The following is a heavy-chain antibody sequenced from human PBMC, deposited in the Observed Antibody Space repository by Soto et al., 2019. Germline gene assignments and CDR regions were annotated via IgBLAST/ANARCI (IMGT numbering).Heavy chain of an antibody. D-gene: IGHD2-15*01. J-gene: IGHJ4*02. Sequence: LSLTCPVSHLSIISGYYFCGWIRQPPGKGLEFIGSIHSSGGTYYSPSLKSRVSISIDKSKNHFSLKLTSVTAGDTAVYFCASVVVGATRQTGSDHWGQGTLVTVSS. V-gene: IGHV4-39*02. CDR3: ASVVVGATRQTGSDH. CDR1: HLSIISGYYF. CDR2: IHSSGGT.